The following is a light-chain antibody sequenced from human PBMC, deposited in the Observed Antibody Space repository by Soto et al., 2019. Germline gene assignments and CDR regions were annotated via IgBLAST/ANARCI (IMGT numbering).Light chain of an antibody. Sequence: QAVVTQEPSFSVSPGGTVTLTCGLSSGSVSTSYYPSWYQQTPGQAPRTLIYSTNTPSSGVPDRFSGSILGNKAALTITGAQADDESYYYCVLYMGSGISVFGGGTKLTVL. CDR2: STN. CDR1: SGSVSTSYY. J-gene: IGLJ3*02. V-gene: IGLV8-61*01. CDR3: VLYMGSGISV.